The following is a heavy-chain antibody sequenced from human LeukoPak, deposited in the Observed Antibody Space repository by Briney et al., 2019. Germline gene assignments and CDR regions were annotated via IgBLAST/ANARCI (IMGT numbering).Heavy chain of an antibody. CDR1: GYIFSNYY. Sequence: ASVKVSCKASGYIFSNYYIHWVRQAPGQGLEWMGIINPSGGSTRYAQKFQGRVTMTRDTSTSTVYMELSSLRSEETAVYYCARVDSYDSSGYYGYWGQGTLVTVSP. CDR3: ARVDSYDSSGYYGY. V-gene: IGHV1-46*01. CDR2: INPSGGST. D-gene: IGHD3-22*01. J-gene: IGHJ4*02.